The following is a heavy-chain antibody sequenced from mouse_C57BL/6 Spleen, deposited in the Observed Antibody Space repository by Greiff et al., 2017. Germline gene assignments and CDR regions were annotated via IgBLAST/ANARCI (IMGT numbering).Heavy chain of an antibody. D-gene: IGHD1-1*01. CDR1: GYAFSSSW. CDR3: AGWDYEAMDY. J-gene: IGHJ4*01. Sequence: QVQLQQSGPELVKPGASVKISCKASGYAFSSSWMNWVKQRPGKGLEWIGRIYPGDGDTNYNGKFKGKATLTADKSSSTAYMQLSSLTAEDSAVDFYAGWDYEAMDYWGQGTSVTVSS. CDR2: IYPGDGDT. V-gene: IGHV1-82*01.